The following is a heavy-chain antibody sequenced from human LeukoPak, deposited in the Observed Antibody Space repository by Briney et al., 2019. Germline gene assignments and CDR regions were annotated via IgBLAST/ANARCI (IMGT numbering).Heavy chain of an antibody. J-gene: IGHJ4*02. Sequence: TGGSLRLSCAAPGFTFSSYWMSWVRQAPGKGLAWVANIKQDGSEEYYVDSVKGRFTISRDNAKKSVYLQMSSLRAEDTALYYCARGAWLSYWGQGTLVTVSS. CDR1: GFTFSSYW. CDR2: IKQDGSEE. V-gene: IGHV3-7*01. CDR3: ARGAWLSY. D-gene: IGHD5-18*01.